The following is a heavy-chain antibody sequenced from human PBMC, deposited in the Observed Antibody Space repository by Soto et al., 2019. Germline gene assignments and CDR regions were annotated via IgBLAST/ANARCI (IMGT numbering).Heavy chain of an antibody. CDR2: IIPIFGTA. CDR1: GGTFSSYA. J-gene: IGHJ6*02. Sequence: ASVKVSCKASGGTFSSYAISWVRQAPGQGLEWMGGIIPIFGTANYAQKFQGRVTITADESTSTAYMELSSLRSEDTAVYYCASEDYDILTGQMRDYYYYGMDVWGQGTTVTVSS. D-gene: IGHD3-9*01. CDR3: ASEDYDILTGQMRDYYYYGMDV. V-gene: IGHV1-69*13.